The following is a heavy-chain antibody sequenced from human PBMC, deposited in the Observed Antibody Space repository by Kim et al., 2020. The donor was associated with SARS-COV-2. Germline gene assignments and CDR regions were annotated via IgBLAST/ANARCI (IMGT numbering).Heavy chain of an antibody. CDR2: IYYSGST. CDR1: GGSVSSGSYY. CDR3: ARNGAIPATAMYYFDY. D-gene: IGHD2-2*01. Sequence: SETLSLTCTVSGGSVSSGSYYWSWIRQPPGKGLEWIGYIYYSGSTNYNPSLKSRVTISVDTSKNQFSLKLSSVTAADTAVYYCARNGAIPATAMYYFDYWGQGTLVTVSS. J-gene: IGHJ4*02. V-gene: IGHV4-61*01.